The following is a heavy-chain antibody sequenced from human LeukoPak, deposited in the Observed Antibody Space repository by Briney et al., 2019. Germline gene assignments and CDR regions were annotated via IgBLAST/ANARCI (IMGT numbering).Heavy chain of an antibody. J-gene: IGHJ4*02. CDR1: GFTFSNAW. V-gene: IGHV3-15*01. D-gene: IGHD1-26*01. CDR2: IKSKTDGGTT. CDR3: TTTSGSYARFDY. Sequence: PGGSLRLSCAASGFTFSNAWMSWVRQAPGKGLEWVGRIKSKTDGGTTDYAAPVKGRFTISRDDSKNTLYLQMNSLKTEDTAVYYCTTTSGSYARFDYWGQGTLVTVSS.